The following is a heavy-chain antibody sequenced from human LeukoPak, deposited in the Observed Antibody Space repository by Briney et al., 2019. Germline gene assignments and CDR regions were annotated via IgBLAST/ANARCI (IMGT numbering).Heavy chain of an antibody. V-gene: IGHV4-61*01. CDR2: IYYSGST. D-gene: IGHD3-10*01. Sequence: SETLSLTCTVSGGSVSSGSYYWSWIRQPPGKGLEWIGYIYYSGSTNYNPSLKNRVTISVDTSKNQFSLKLSSVTAADTAVYYCAREEVLWFGETLEDWFDPWGQGTLVTVSS. CDR1: GGSVSSGSYY. CDR3: AREEVLWFGETLEDWFDP. J-gene: IGHJ5*02.